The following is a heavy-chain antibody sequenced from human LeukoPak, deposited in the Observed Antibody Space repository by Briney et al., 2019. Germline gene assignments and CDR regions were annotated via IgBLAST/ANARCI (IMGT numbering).Heavy chain of an antibody. CDR3: ARSYCSGASRYSGPYYYYGMDV. CDR1: GFTFSSYA. Sequence: GGSLRLSCAASGFTFSSYAMHWGRQAPGKGLEWVAVISYDGSNKYYAESVKGRFTISRDNSKNTLYLQMNSLRAEDTAVYYCARSYCSGASRYSGPYYYYGMDVWGQGTTVTVSS. D-gene: IGHD2-15*01. V-gene: IGHV3-30-3*01. CDR2: ISYDGSNK. J-gene: IGHJ6*02.